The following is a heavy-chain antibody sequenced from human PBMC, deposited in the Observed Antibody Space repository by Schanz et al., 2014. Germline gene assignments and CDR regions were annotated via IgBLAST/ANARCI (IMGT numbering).Heavy chain of an antibody. Sequence: EVQLVESGGGLVQPGGSLRLSCAASGFTFSGYWMSWVRQAPGKGLEWVSTVYMSAASTRYADSVKGRFIISRDSSKNTLFLQMNSLSPEDTALYFCARDEGRDGYNLAFDVWGQGTLVTVSS. V-gene: IGHV3-23*04. CDR2: VYMSAAST. D-gene: IGHD5-12*01. CDR1: GFTFSGYW. J-gene: IGHJ3*01. CDR3: ARDEGRDGYNLAFDV.